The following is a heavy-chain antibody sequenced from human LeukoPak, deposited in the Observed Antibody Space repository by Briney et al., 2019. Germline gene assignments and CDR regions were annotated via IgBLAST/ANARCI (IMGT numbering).Heavy chain of an antibody. D-gene: IGHD6-13*01. Sequence: PGRSLRLSCAVSGFTFNTYGMHWVRQAPGKGLEYVSAISDDGGDTYYADSVKGRFTISRDNSKNTLYLQMNSLRAEDTAVYYCARSRYGTTWSSSWEFDYWGQGTLVTVSS. V-gene: IGHV3-64*04. CDR1: GFTFNTYG. CDR2: ISDDGGDT. CDR3: ARSRYGTTWSSSWEFDY. J-gene: IGHJ4*02.